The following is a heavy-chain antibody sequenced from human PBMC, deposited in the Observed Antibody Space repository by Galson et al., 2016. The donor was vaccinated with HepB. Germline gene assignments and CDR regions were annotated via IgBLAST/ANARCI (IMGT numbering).Heavy chain of an antibody. Sequence: SVKVSCKASGYRFTTFYVHWVRLAPGQGLEWIGRIVPEDGYTIYAQKFQGRVTITRDTSTSTVYMDLRSLMSADTGVYYCARDGHKWDFDYWGQGSLVTVSS. D-gene: IGHD1-26*01. CDR1: GYRFTTFY. CDR2: IVPEDGYT. CDR3: ARDGHKWDFDY. J-gene: IGHJ4*02. V-gene: IGHV1-46*01.